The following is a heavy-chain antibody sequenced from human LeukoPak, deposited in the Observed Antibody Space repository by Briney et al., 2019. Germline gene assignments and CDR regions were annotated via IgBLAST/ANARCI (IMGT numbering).Heavy chain of an antibody. CDR2: IYYSGST. J-gene: IGHJ6*02. CDR3: ARGIYSGYGMDV. V-gene: IGHV4-59*01. D-gene: IGHD5-12*01. Sequence: SETLSLTCTVSGGSISSYYWSWIRQPPGKGLEWIGYIYYSGSTNYNPSLKSRVTISVDTSKNQFSLKLSSVTAADTAMYYCARGIYSGYGMDVWGQGTTVTVSS. CDR1: GGSISSYY.